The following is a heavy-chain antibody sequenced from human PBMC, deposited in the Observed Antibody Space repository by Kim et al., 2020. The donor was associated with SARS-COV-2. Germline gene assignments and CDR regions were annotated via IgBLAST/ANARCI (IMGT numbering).Heavy chain of an antibody. J-gene: IGHJ5*02. D-gene: IGHD3-22*01. CDR1: GFTFSSYS. CDR3: ARGDSSGYPFDP. CDR2: ISSSSSYI. V-gene: IGHV3-21*01. Sequence: GGSLRLSCAASGFTFSSYSMNWVRQAPGKGLEWVSSISSSSSYIYYADSVKGRFTISRDNAKNSLYLQMNSLRAEDTAVYYCARGDSSGYPFDPWGQGTLVTVSS.